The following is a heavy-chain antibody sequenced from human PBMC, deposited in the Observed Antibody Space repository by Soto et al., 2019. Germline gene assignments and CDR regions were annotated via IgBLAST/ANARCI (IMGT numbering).Heavy chain of an antibody. Sequence: PSESLSPTCPVSGGSISSDYRSWVRQPPGKGLEWIGYIYYSGSTNYSPSLKSRVTISVDTSKNQFSRKVSSVAYADTAVYYCACGLTPDGYWGQGTLVTVSS. D-gene: IGHD2-21*01. J-gene: IGHJ4*02. CDR2: IYYSGST. CDR3: ACGLTPDGY. CDR1: GGSISSDY. V-gene: IGHV4-59*01.